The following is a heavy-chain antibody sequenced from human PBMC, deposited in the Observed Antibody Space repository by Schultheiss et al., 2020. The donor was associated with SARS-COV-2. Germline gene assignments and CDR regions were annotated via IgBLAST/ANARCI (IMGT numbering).Heavy chain of an antibody. CDR3: AREGYSYGYVSGWFDP. V-gene: IGHV4-4*08. J-gene: IGHJ5*02. Sequence: SETLSLTCTVSGGSISSYYWSWIRQPPGKGLEWIGYIYYSGSTNYNPSLKSRVTISVDTSKNQFSLKLSSVTAADTAVYYCAREGYSYGYVSGWFDPWGQGTLVTVSS. D-gene: IGHD5-18*01. CDR2: IYYSGST. CDR1: GGSISSYY.